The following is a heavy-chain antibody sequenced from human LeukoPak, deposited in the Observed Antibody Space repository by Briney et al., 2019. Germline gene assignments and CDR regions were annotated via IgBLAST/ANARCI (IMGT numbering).Heavy chain of an antibody. CDR2: ISYDGSNK. D-gene: IGHD2/OR15-2a*01. Sequence: PGGSLRLSCAASAFTFSYYAMHWVRQAPGKGLEWVAVISYDGSNKYYADSVKGRFTVSRDNVKNMVYLEMSSLRGDDTAVYYCARSGIGRAFDIWGQGTTVTVSS. V-gene: IGHV3-30-3*01. CDR1: AFTFSYYA. J-gene: IGHJ3*02. CDR3: ARSGIGRAFDI.